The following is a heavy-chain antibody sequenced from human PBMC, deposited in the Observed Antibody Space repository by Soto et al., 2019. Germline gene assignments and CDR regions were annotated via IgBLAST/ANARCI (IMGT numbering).Heavy chain of an antibody. CDR2: IIPIFGTA. Sequence: GASVKVSCKASGGTFSSYAISWVRQAPGQGLEWMGGIIPIFGTANYAQKFQGRVTITADESTSTAYMELSSLRAEDTAVYYCARDKWAAAGTCDYWGQGTLVTVSS. V-gene: IGHV1-69*13. CDR1: GGTFSSYA. J-gene: IGHJ4*02. CDR3: ARDKWAAAGTCDY. D-gene: IGHD6-13*01.